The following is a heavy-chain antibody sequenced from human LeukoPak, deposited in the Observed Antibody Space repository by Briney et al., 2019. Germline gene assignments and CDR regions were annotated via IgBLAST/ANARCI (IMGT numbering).Heavy chain of an antibody. CDR2: IMPVLGTP. CDR3: ARWTHGSGPGFFVH. V-gene: IGHV1-69*13. Sequence: SVKVSCKTSGGAFINHAMNWVRQAPGQGLEWMGGIMPVLGTPSYAQKFQGRVTINADESTTTFYMELSSLRSEDTSMYYCARWTHGSGPGFFVHWGQGTLVTVSS. CDR1: GGAFINHA. D-gene: IGHD3-10*01. J-gene: IGHJ1*01.